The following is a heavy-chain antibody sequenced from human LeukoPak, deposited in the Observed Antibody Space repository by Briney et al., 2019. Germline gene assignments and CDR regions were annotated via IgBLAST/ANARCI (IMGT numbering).Heavy chain of an antibody. D-gene: IGHD3-10*01. CDR2: IYSGGST. CDR3: ASYMVRGGPIFDY. CDR1: GFTVSSNY. J-gene: IGHJ4*02. V-gene: IGHV3-53*05. Sequence: GGSLRLSCAASGFTVSSNYMSWVRQAPGKGLEWVSVIYSGGSTYYADSVKGRFTISRDNSKNTLYLQMNSLRAEDTAVYYCASYMVRGGPIFDYWGQGTLVTVSS.